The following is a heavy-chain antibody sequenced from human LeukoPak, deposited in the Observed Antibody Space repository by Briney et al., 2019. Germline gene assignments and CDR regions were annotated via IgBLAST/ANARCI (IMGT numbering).Heavy chain of an antibody. CDR1: GFTFDDYA. CDR3: AKDIYYDNSGDFEY. CDR2: ISWNSGSI. J-gene: IGHJ4*02. V-gene: IGHV3-9*01. Sequence: GGSLRLSCAASGFTFDDYAMHWVRQAPGKGLEWVSGISWNSGSIGYADSVKGRFTISRDNAKNSLYLQMNSLRAEDTALYYCAKDIYYDNSGDFEYWGQGTLVTVSS. D-gene: IGHD3-22*01.